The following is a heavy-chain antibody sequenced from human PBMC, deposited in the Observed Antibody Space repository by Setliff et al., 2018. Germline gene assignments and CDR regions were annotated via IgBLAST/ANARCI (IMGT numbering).Heavy chain of an antibody. V-gene: IGHV5-51*01. CDR2: IYPGDSDT. CDR3: ARHPYYYGSGTYLDNNNRWFDP. J-gene: IGHJ5*02. D-gene: IGHD3-10*01. Sequence: GESLKISCKGSGYNFTTYWIGWVRQMPGKGLEWMGVIYPGDSDTKYSPSFEGQVTISVDKSISTAYLQWSSLRASDTAIYYCARHPYYYGSGTYLDNNNRWFDPWGQGTLVTVSS. CDR1: GYNFTTYW.